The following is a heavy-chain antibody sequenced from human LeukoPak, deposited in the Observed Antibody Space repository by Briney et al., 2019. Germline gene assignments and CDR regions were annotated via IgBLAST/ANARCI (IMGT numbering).Heavy chain of an antibody. D-gene: IGHD5-18*01. Sequence: ASVKVSCKVSGYTLTELSMHWVRQGPGKGLEWMGGFDPEDGETIYAQKFQGRVTMTEDTSTDTAYMELSSLRSEDTAVYYCATFRSGYSYGPFDYWGQGTLVTVSS. J-gene: IGHJ4*02. CDR3: ATFRSGYSYGPFDY. CDR1: GYTLTELS. V-gene: IGHV1-24*01. CDR2: FDPEDGET.